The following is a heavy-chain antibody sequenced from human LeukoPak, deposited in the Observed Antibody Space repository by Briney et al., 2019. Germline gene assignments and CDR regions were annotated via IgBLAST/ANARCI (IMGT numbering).Heavy chain of an antibody. CDR2: ISGRGDIT. CDR3: TKDLAFCGGDCYSGADN. CDR1: GFTFSSYA. D-gene: IGHD2-21*01. V-gene: IGHV3-23*01. J-gene: IGHJ4*02. Sequence: GGSLRLSCAASGFTFSSYAMNWVRQAPGKRLEWVSAISGRGDITYYTDSVKGRFTISRDTSRSTLYLQMSSLRAEDAAVYYCTKDLAFCGGDCYSGADNWGQGALVTVPS.